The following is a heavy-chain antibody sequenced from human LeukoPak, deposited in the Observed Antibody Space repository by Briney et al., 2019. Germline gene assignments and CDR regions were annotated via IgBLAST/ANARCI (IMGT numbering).Heavy chain of an antibody. D-gene: IGHD3-10*01. Sequence: SETLSLTCTVSGGPISTSYFWGWVRQPPGKGLEWIGTTNYSGTTYYNPSLKSRVTISVDTSKNQFSLKLSSVTAADTAVYYCARDQTYYYGSGSLAWFDPWGQGTLVTVSS. J-gene: IGHJ5*02. V-gene: IGHV4-39*07. CDR1: GGPISTSYF. CDR3: ARDQTYYYGSGSLAWFDP. CDR2: TNYSGTT.